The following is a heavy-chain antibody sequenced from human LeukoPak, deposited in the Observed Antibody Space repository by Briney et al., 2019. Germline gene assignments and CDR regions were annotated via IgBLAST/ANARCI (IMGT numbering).Heavy chain of an antibody. CDR2: ISWNSGSI. Sequence: GGSLRLSCAASGFTFDDYAMHWVRQAPGKGLEWVSGISWNSGSIGYADSVKGRFTISRDNAKNSLYLQMNSLGAEDTALYYCAKGKYSSSSGYFDYWGQGTLVTVSS. CDR1: GFTFDDYA. CDR3: AKGKYSSSSGYFDY. V-gene: IGHV3-9*01. D-gene: IGHD6-6*01. J-gene: IGHJ4*02.